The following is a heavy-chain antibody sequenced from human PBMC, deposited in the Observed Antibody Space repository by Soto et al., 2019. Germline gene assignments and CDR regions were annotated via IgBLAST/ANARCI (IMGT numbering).Heavy chain of an antibody. CDR1: GFTFDDYA. CDR2: ISWNSGSI. V-gene: IGHV3-9*01. J-gene: IGHJ5*02. Sequence: EVQLVESGGGLVQPGRSLRLSCAASGFTFDDYAMHWVRQAPGKGLEWVSGISWNSGSIGYADSVKGRFTISRDNAKNSLYLQMNSLRAEDTALYYCAKGAVGYYGNWFDPWGQGTLGTVSS. D-gene: IGHD3-22*01. CDR3: AKGAVGYYGNWFDP.